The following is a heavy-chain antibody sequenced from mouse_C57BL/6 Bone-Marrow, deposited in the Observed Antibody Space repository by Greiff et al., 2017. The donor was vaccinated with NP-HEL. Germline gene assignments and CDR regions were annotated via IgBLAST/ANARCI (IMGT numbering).Heavy chain of an antibody. D-gene: IGHD2-4*01. J-gene: IGHJ3*01. CDR3: ASPYEYDVAWFAY. Sequence: EVKLVESGGDLVKPGGSLILSCAASGFTFSSYGMSWVRQTPDKRLEWVATLSSGGSYTYYPDRVKGRFTISIDNAKNTLYLQLSSLKSEDTAMYYCASPYEYDVAWFAYWGQGTLVTVSA. CDR2: LSSGGSYT. CDR1: GFTFSSYG. V-gene: IGHV5-6*01.